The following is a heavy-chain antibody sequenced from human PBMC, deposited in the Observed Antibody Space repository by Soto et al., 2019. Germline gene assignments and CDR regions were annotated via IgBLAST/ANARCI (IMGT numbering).Heavy chain of an antibody. CDR1: GFTFSSYG. J-gene: IGHJ6*01. Sequence: QVQLVESGGGVVQPGRSLRLSCAASGFTFSSYGMHWVRQAPGKGLEWVAVLSSDGSNKYYPDSVKGRFTISRDNSKNTLYPPMNSLIAEDTAVYYWATDYSLIVVQDATDYYYAMDVW. V-gene: IGHV3-30*03. CDR2: LSSDGSNK. D-gene: IGHD2-2*01. CDR3: ATDYSLIVVQDATDYYYAMDV.